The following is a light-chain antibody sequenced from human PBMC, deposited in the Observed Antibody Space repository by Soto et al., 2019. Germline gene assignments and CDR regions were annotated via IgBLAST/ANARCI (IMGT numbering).Light chain of an antibody. V-gene: IGKV3-20*01. CDR3: QQYGNSWT. CDR2: GAS. CDR1: QSVTSSY. J-gene: IGKJ1*01. Sequence: EIVVTQSPGALSLSLGERATLFCRASQSVTSSYLAWYQQKPGQAPRLLIYGASSRATGIPDRFSGSGSGTDFTLTISRLEPEDFAVYYCQQYGNSWTFGQGTKVDIK.